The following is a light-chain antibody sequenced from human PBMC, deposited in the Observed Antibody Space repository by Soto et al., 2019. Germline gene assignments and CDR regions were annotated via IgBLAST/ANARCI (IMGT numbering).Light chain of an antibody. CDR3: QNYNSAPFT. CDR2: AAS. J-gene: IGKJ3*01. Sequence: DIQMTQSPSSLSASVGDRVTITCRASQGISNHLAWYQQKPGKVPKLLIYAASTLQSGVPSRFSGSGSGTDFTLTISSLQPEDVATYYCQNYNSAPFTSGPGTKVDIK. CDR1: QGISNH. V-gene: IGKV1-27*01.